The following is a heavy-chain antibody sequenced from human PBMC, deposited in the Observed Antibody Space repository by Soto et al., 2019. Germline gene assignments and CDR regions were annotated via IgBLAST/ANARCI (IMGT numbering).Heavy chain of an antibody. V-gene: IGHV4-34*01. D-gene: IGHD3-9*01. CDR3: ARRLYYDGLSGYYKSPETGGDVEY. J-gene: IGHJ4*02. CDR2: INHSGST. Sequence: SETLPLTSSVYGGSFSGYYWSWIRQPPGKGLEWIGEINHSGSTNYNPSLKSRVTISVDTSKNQFSLKLSSVTAADTAVYYCARRLYYDGLSGYYKSPETGGDVEYSGQGSLV. CDR1: GGSFSGYY.